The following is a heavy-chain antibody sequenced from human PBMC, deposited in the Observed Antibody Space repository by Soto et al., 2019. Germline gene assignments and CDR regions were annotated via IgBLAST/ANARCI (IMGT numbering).Heavy chain of an antibody. J-gene: IGHJ4*02. V-gene: IGHV3-48*03. D-gene: IGHD3-22*01. CDR2: ISSSGSTI. Sequence: PGGSLRLSCAASGFTFSSYEMNWVRQAPGKGLEWVSYISSSGSTIYYADSVKGRFTISRDNAKNSLYLQMNSLRAEDTAVYYCARTGLYDSSVVDYWGQGTLVTISS. CDR3: ARTGLYDSSVVDY. CDR1: GFTFSSYE.